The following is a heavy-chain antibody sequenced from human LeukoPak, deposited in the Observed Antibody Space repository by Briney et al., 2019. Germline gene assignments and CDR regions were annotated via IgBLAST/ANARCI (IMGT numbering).Heavy chain of an antibody. V-gene: IGHV4-39*01. D-gene: IGHD3-10*01. CDR2: INHSGST. Sequence: SETLSLTCTVSSGSISTSNYYWSWIRQPPGKGLEWIGEINHSGSTNYNPSLKSRVTISVDTSKNQFSLKLSSVTAADTAVYYCARHVLSYGSGIDWFDPWGQGTLATVSS. CDR3: ARHVLSYGSGIDWFDP. J-gene: IGHJ5*02. CDR1: SGSISTSNYY.